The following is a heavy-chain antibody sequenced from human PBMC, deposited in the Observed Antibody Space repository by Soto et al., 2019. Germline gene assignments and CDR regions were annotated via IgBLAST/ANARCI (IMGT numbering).Heavy chain of an antibody. CDR1: GGTFSSYA. J-gene: IGHJ6*02. V-gene: IGHV1-69*01. Sequence: QAQLVQSGAEVKKPGSSVKVSCKASGGTFSSYAISWVRQAPGQGLEWMGGIIPIFGTANYAQKFQGRVTITADESTSTAYMELSGLRSEDTAVYYCASSTAYYYYYGMDVWGQGTTVTVSS. CDR3: ASSTAYYYYYGMDV. D-gene: IGHD5-18*01. CDR2: IIPIFGTA.